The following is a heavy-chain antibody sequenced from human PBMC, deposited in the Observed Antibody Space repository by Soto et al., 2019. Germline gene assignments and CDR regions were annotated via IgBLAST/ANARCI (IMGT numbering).Heavy chain of an antibody. CDR2: ISAFNGKT. Sequence: ASVKVSCKASGYTFNIYGINWVRQAPGQGLEWMGWISAFNGKTSYAQNVQGRVTMTTDTSISTAYVELRRLRSDDTAVYYCARWGIAVAGEFDYWGQGTLVTVSS. D-gene: IGHD6-19*01. CDR1: GYTFNIYG. CDR3: ARWGIAVAGEFDY. J-gene: IGHJ4*02. V-gene: IGHV1-18*01.